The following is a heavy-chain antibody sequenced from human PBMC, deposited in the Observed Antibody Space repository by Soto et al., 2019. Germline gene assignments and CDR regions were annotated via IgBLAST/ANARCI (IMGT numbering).Heavy chain of an antibody. D-gene: IGHD2-15*01. CDR1: GGSISSGGYY. V-gene: IGHV4-31*03. CDR3: AREYGGNHKKYWYFDL. CDR2: IYYSGST. J-gene: IGHJ2*01. Sequence: QVKLQESGPGLVKPSQTLSLTCTVSGGSISSGGYYWSWIRQHPGKGLEWIGYIYYSGSTYYNPSLKSRVTISVDTSKNQFSLKLSSVTAADTAVYYCAREYGGNHKKYWYFDLSGRGTLVTVSS.